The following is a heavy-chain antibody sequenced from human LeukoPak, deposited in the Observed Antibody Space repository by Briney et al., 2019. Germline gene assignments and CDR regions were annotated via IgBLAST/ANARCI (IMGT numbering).Heavy chain of an antibody. CDR2: IGTAGDT. CDR1: GFTFSSYD. D-gene: IGHD2-15*01. J-gene: IGHJ6*02. Sequence: GGSLRLSCAASGFTFSSYDMHWVRQATGKGLEWASAIGTAGDTYYPGSVKGRFTISRENAKNSLYLQMNSLRAGDTAVYYCARVLGYCSGGSCLLRSGYYGMDVWGQGTTVTVSS. V-gene: IGHV3-13*04. CDR3: ARVLGYCSGGSCLLRSGYYGMDV.